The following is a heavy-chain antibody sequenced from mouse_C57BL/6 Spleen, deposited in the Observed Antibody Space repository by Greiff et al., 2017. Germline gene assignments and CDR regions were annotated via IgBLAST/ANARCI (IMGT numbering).Heavy chain of an antibody. CDR1: GYTFTSYW. V-gene: IGHV1-55*01. CDR2: IYPGSGST. D-gene: IGHD1-1*01. CDR3: ARREIGYCGSSWFAY. Sequence: QVQLQQPGAELVKPGASVKMSCKASGYTFTSYWITWVKQRPGQGLAWIGDIYPGSGSTNYNEKFKSKATLTVDTSSSPAYMQLSRLTSEDSAVXYCARREIGYCGSSWFAYWGQGTLVTVSA. J-gene: IGHJ3*01.